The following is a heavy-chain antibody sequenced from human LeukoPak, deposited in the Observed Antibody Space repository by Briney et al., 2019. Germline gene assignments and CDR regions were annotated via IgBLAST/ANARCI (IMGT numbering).Heavy chain of an antibody. CDR3: ARAGGRSTAWRI. V-gene: IGHV4-28*02. Sequence: NSSQTLSLTCAVSGYSISSSNWWGWIRQPPGKGLEWIGYIYYSGSTYYNPSLKSRVTMSVDTSKNQFSLKLSSVTAADTAVYYCARAGGRSTAWRIWGQGTMVTVSS. CDR1: GYSISSSNW. J-gene: IGHJ3*02. CDR2: IYYSGST. D-gene: IGHD2-21*02.